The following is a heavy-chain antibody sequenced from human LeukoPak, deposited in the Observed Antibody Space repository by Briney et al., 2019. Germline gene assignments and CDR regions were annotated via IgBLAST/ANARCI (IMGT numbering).Heavy chain of an antibody. V-gene: IGHV4-34*01. CDR2: INPSGST. J-gene: IGHJ4*02. D-gene: IGHD6-19*01. Sequence: SETLSLTCAVYGGSFSDYYWSWIRQPPGKGLEWIGEINPSGSTNYNPSLKSRVTISVDTSKNQFSLKLSSVTAADTAVYYCARVAVAGSYFDYWGQGTLVTVSS. CDR3: ARVAVAGSYFDY. CDR1: GGSFSDYY.